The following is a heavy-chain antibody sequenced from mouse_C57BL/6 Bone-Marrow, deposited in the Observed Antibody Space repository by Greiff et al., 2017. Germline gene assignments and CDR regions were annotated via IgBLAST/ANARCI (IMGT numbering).Heavy chain of an antibody. Sequence: VQLKQSGAELVKPGASVKLSCTASGFNIKDYYIHWVKQRTEQGLEWIGRIDPEDGETKYAPKFQDKATITADTSANTPYLQLSSLTSEDTAVYYCTRSLIYYGTNYWGQGTTLTGSS. D-gene: IGHD1-1*01. J-gene: IGHJ2*01. V-gene: IGHV14-2*01. CDR1: GFNIKDYY. CDR3: TRSLIYYGTNY. CDR2: IDPEDGET.